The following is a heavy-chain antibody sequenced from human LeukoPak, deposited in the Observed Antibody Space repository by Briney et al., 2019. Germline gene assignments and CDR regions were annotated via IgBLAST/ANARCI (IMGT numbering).Heavy chain of an antibody. V-gene: IGHV4-39*07. CDR3: AGLGVMVLVYQSES. CDR2: ISYSGNA. J-gene: IGHJ5*02. CDR1: GGSVSSSKYL. Sequence: PSETLSLTCAASGGSVSSSKYLWGWIRQPPGKELEWIGSISYSGNADYNPSLRSRVTLSVDTSKNQFSLKLTSVTAADSAVYYCAGLGVMVLVYQSESWGQGTPVTVSS. D-gene: IGHD2/OR15-2a*01.